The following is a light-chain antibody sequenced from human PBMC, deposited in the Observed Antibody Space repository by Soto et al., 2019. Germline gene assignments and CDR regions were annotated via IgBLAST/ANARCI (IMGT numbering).Light chain of an antibody. CDR1: QSVSSY. CDR2: DAS. V-gene: IGKV3-11*01. J-gene: IGKJ1*01. Sequence: EIVLTQSPATLSLSPGERATLSCRASQSVSSYLAWYQQKPGQPPRLLISDASDRATGIPAKFSGGGSGTDFNITISSLDPEDSAVYYCQQRSNWPLGTFGQGTKVDIK. CDR3: QQRSNWPLGT.